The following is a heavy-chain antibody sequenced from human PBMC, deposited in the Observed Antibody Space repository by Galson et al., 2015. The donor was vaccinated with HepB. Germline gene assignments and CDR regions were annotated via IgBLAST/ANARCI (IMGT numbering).Heavy chain of an antibody. Sequence: SLRLSCAVSRLSFGDYAMSWFRRAPGKGLEWVGFIRSNTYGGTTKYAASLKGRFSISRDDSKSIAHLQMNSLKAEDTAVYFCTSGNFDGPFDYWGQGTRVTVSS. V-gene: IGHV3-49*03. CDR2: IRSNTYGGTT. CDR3: TSGNFDGPFDY. D-gene: IGHD1-7*01. CDR1: RLSFGDYA. J-gene: IGHJ4*02.